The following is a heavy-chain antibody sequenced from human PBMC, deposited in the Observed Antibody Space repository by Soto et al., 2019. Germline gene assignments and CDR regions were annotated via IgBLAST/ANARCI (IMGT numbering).Heavy chain of an antibody. CDR2: IKSKTDGGTT. Sequence: GGSLRLSCAASGFTFSNAWMNWVRQAPGKGLEWVGRIKSKTDGGTTDYAAPVKGRFTISRDDSKNTLYLQMNSLKTEDTAVYYCTTSYYYGSGSYYSKINYYYGMDVWGQGTTVTVSS. CDR1: GFTFSNAW. D-gene: IGHD3-10*01. J-gene: IGHJ6*02. CDR3: TTSYYYGSGSYYSKINYYYGMDV. V-gene: IGHV3-15*07.